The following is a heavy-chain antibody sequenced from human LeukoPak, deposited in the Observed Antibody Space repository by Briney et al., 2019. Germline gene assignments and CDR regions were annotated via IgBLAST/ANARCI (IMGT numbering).Heavy chain of an antibody. Sequence: PGGSLRLSCAASGFTFSSYAMSWVRQAPGKGLEWVSAISGSGGSTYYADSVKGRLTISRGNSKNTLYLQMNSLRAEDTAVYYCAKRPWYYYDRSGYYDYWGQGTLVTVSP. CDR1: GFTFSSYA. J-gene: IGHJ4*02. CDR2: ISGSGGST. D-gene: IGHD3-22*01. CDR3: AKRPWYYYDRSGYYDY. V-gene: IGHV3-23*01.